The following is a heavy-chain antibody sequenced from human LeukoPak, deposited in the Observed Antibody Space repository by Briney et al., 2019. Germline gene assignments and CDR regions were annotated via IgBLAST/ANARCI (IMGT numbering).Heavy chain of an antibody. CDR1: GGSISSSSYY. D-gene: IGHD4-17*01. V-gene: IGHV4-39*07. J-gene: IGHJ5*02. Sequence: SETLSLTCTVSGGSISSSSYYWGWIRQPPGKGLEWIGSIYYSGSTYYNPSLKSRVTISVDTSKNQFSLKLSSVTAADTAVYYCASTVTTLWGVDPWGQGTLVTVSS. CDR2: IYYSGST. CDR3: ASTVTTLWGVDP.